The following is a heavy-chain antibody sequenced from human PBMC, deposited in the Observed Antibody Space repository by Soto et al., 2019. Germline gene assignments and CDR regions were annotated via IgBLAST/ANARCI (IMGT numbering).Heavy chain of an antibody. V-gene: IGHV1-2*04. CDR2: INPNSGGT. Sequence: QVQLVQSGAEVKKPGASVKVSCKASGYTFTGYYMHWVRQAPGQGLEWMGWINPNSGGTNYAQKFQGWVTMTRDTSISTDYMELSRLRSDDTAVYYCARDPLGSSYGNWFDPWGQGTLVTVSS. CDR3: ARDPLGSSYGNWFDP. D-gene: IGHD5-18*01. J-gene: IGHJ5*02. CDR1: GYTFTGYY.